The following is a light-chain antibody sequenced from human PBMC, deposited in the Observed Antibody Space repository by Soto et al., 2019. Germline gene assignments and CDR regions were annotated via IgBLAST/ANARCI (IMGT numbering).Light chain of an antibody. CDR2: DAS. J-gene: IGKJ4*01. Sequence: EIVLTQSPATLSLSPGERATLSCRASQSVSSYIAWYQQKPGQAPRLLIYDASNRATGIPARFSASGSGTDFTLTISSLEPVDFAVYYCQQRSNWPLSFGGGTKVAIK. CDR3: QQRSNWPLS. V-gene: IGKV3-11*01. CDR1: QSVSSY.